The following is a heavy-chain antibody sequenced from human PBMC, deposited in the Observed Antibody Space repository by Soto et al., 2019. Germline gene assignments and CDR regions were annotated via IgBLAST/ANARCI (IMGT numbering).Heavy chain of an antibody. J-gene: IGHJ4*02. CDR1: GYTFTSYG. CDR2: ISAYNGNT. V-gene: IGHV1-18*01. D-gene: IGHD6-13*01. CDR3: ARSTSGYSSSRTSDY. Sequence: SVKVSCKASGYTFTSYGISWVRQAPGQGLEWMGWISAYNGNTNYAQKLQGRVTMTTDTSTSTAYMELRSLRSDDTAVYYCARSTSGYSSSRTSDYWGQGTLVTVSS.